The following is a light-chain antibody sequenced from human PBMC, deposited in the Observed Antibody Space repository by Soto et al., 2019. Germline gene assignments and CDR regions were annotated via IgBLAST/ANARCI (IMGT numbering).Light chain of an antibody. J-gene: IGKJ2*01. CDR1: QTISSW. Sequence: DIQMTHSPSTLSGSVGDRVTITCRASQTISSWLAWYQQKPGKAPKLLIYKASTLESGVPSRFSASGSGTDFTLTINTLQPEDFATYYCQQSYSALMYTFGQGTKVDI. CDR2: KAS. V-gene: IGKV1-5*03. CDR3: QQSYSALMYT.